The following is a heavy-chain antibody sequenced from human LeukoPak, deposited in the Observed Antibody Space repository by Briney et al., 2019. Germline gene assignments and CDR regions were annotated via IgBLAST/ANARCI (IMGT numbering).Heavy chain of an antibody. V-gene: IGHV4-59*01. CDR1: GGSISSYY. CDR2: IYYSGSS. D-gene: IGHD1-1*01. J-gene: IGHJ4*02. Sequence: SETLSLTCTVSGGSISSYYWSWIRQPPGKGLEWIGYIYYSGSSNYNPSLKSRVTISVDTSKNQVSLKLSSVTAADTAVYYCARASPNWNPPDYWGQGTLVTVSS. CDR3: ARASPNWNPPDY.